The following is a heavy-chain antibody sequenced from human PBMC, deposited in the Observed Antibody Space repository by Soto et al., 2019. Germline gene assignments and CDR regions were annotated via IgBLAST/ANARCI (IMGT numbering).Heavy chain of an antibody. D-gene: IGHD1-26*01. Sequence: GGSLRLSCAASGFTFSSYGMHWVRQAPGKGLEWVAVISYDGSNKYYADSVKGRFTISRDNSKNTLYLQMNSLRAEDTAVYYCAKILGATPPAYYYYGMDVWGQGTTVTVSS. V-gene: IGHV3-30*18. J-gene: IGHJ6*02. CDR2: ISYDGSNK. CDR1: GFTFSSYG. CDR3: AKILGATPPAYYYYGMDV.